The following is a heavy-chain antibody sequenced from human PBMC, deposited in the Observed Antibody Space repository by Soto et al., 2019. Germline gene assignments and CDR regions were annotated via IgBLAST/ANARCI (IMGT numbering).Heavy chain of an antibody. V-gene: IGHV3-23*01. J-gene: IGHJ3*01. CDR3: VKRGRNWGAFDF. Sequence: VQLLESGGDLVQPGGSLRLSCVASGFILNNYAMSWVRQAPGKGREWVSTIGGTDGDSGGVPWYEDSVKGRFTISRDSSANTLFLHMDNLRAEDSALYYCVKRGRNWGAFDFWGQGTTVVVSS. CDR2: IGGTDGDSGGVP. CDR1: GFILNNYA. D-gene: IGHD7-27*01.